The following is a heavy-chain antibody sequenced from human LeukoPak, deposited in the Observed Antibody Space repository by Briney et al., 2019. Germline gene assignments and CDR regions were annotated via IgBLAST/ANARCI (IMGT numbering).Heavy chain of an antibody. D-gene: IGHD3-10*01. V-gene: IGHV1-69*04. CDR1: GGTFSSYA. CDR3: ARGGFGELIHFDY. CDR2: IIPILGIA. J-gene: IGHJ4*02. Sequence: SVKVSCKASGGTFSSYAISWVRQAPGQGLEWMGRIIPILGIANYAQKFQGRVTITADKSTSTAYMELSSLRSENTAVYYCARGGFGELIHFDYWGQGTLVTVSS.